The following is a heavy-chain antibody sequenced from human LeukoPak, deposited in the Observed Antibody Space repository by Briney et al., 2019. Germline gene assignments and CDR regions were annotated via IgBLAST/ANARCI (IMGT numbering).Heavy chain of an antibody. Sequence: PSETLSLTCTVSGGSISGYYWSWIRQPPGKGLEWIGEINHSGSTNYNPSLKSRVTISVDTSKNQFSLKLSSVTAADTAVYYCARHVSGKLLWFGGVKGEFDYWGQGTLVTVSS. CDR3: ARHVSGKLLWFGGVKGEFDY. J-gene: IGHJ4*02. CDR1: GGSISGYY. CDR2: INHSGST. D-gene: IGHD3-10*01. V-gene: IGHV4-34*01.